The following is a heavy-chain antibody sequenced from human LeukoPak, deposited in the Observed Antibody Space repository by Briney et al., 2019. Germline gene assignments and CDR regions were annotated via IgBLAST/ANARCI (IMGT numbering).Heavy chain of an antibody. CDR1: GYTFTGYY. D-gene: IGHD2-2*01. V-gene: IGHV1-2*02. Sequence: GASVKVSCKASGYTFTGYYMHWVRQAPGQGLEWMGWINPNSGGTNYAQKLQGRVTMTRDTSISTAYMELSRLRSDDTAVYYCARTHRYCSSTSCYLPYYYYYMDVWGKGTTVTVSS. CDR2: INPNSGGT. CDR3: ARTHRYCSSTSCYLPYYYYYMDV. J-gene: IGHJ6*03.